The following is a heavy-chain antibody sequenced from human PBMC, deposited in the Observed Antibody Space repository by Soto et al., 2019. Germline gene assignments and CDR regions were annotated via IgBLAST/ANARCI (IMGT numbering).Heavy chain of an antibody. V-gene: IGHV1-18*04. CDR3: ARWAGQVRDYGGPFDY. D-gene: IGHD4-17*01. CDR2: ISTYNTNT. J-gene: IGHJ4*02. CDR1: GERFTTYG. Sequence: QVPLVQSGAEVKNPGASVTVSCKASGERFTTYGISWVRQAPGQGLEWMGWISTYNTNTNYAPKFQGRLLLTTDTSTTTAHMELRSLRPDDTAVYYCARWAGQVRDYGGPFDYWGQGTLVTVSS.